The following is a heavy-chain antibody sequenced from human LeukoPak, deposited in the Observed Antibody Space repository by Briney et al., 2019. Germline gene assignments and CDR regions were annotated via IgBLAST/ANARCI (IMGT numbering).Heavy chain of an antibody. V-gene: IGHV3-48*04. CDR3: ARPPSGSSGHFDY. Sequence: GGSLRLSCAASGFTFSSYAMHWVRQAPGKGLEWVSYISSSGSTIYYADSVKGRFTISRDNAKNSLYLQMNSLRAEDTAVYYCARPPSGSSGHFDYWGQGTLVTVSS. J-gene: IGHJ4*02. D-gene: IGHD1-26*01. CDR1: GFTFSSYA. CDR2: ISSSGSTI.